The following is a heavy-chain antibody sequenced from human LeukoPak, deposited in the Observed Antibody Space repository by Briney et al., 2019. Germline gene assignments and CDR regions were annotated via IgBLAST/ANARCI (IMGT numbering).Heavy chain of an antibody. V-gene: IGHV3-23*01. Sequence: GGTLRLSCAASGFTFSSYGMSWVRQAPGKGLEWVSAISGSGGSTYYADSVKGRFTISRDNSKNTLYLQMNSLRAEDTAVYYCARGKSGSYYDFDYWGQGTLVTVSS. J-gene: IGHJ4*02. D-gene: IGHD1-26*01. CDR2: ISGSGGST. CDR3: ARGKSGSYYDFDY. CDR1: GFTFSSYG.